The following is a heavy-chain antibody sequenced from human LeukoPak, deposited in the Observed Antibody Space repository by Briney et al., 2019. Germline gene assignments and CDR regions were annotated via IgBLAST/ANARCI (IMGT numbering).Heavy chain of an antibody. CDR2: ISAYNGNT. CDR1: GYTFTING. J-gene: IGHJ4*02. Sequence: GASVTLSCTASGYTFTINGISWVRQAPGQGLEWMGWISAYNGNTNYAQKRQGRVTMTTDTSTSTAYMDLRSLRSDDTSVYYCARLMTVTSFFDYWGQGTLVTVSS. V-gene: IGHV1-18*04. D-gene: IGHD4-11*01. CDR3: ARLMTVTSFFDY.